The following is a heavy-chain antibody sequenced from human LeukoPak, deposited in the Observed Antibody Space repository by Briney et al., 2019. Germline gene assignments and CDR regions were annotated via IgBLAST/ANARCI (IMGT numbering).Heavy chain of an antibody. V-gene: IGHV4-59*01. J-gene: IGHJ6*02. CDR2: IYYSGST. CDR3: ARVGGYCSSTSCSYYYYGMDV. Sequence: SETLSLTCTVSGGSISSYYWSWIRQPPGKGLEWIGYIYYSGSTNYNPSLKSRVTISVDTSKNQFSLKLSSVTAADTAVYYCARVGGYCSSTSCSYYYYGMDVWGQGTTVTVSS. CDR1: GGSISSYY. D-gene: IGHD2-2*01.